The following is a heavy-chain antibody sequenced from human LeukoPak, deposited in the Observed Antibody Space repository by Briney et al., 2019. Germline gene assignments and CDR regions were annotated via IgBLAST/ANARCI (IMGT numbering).Heavy chain of an antibody. J-gene: IGHJ4*02. D-gene: IGHD3-22*01. V-gene: IGHV3-11*04. CDR2: ISSSGSTI. CDR3: ARDMIVVYHYFDY. Sequence: PGGSLRLSCAASGFTFSDYYMSWIRQAPGKGLEWVSYISSSGSTIYYADSVKGRFTISRDNAKNSPYLQMNSLRAEDTAVYYCARDMIVVYHYFDYWGQGTLVTVSS. CDR1: GFTFSDYY.